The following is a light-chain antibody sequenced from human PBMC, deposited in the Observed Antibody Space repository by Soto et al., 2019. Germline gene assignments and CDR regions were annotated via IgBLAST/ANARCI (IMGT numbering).Light chain of an antibody. V-gene: IGKV3-11*01. J-gene: IGKJ4*01. CDR2: DAS. CDR3: QQRSDWPLT. Sequence: EIVLTQSPATLSLSPGEGVTLSCRASQSVSKYLAWYQQKPGQSPRLLIYDASQRATGIPARFSGSGSGTDFTLTISSLEPEDFAVYYCQQRSDWPLTFGGGTKVEIK. CDR1: QSVSKY.